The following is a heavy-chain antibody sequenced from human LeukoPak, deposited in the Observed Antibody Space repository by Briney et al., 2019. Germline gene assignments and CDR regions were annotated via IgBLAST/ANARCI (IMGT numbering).Heavy chain of an antibody. D-gene: IGHD2-15*01. J-gene: IGHJ4*02. CDR3: AKLTLGYCSGGRCFFDY. Sequence: GGSLRLSCAASGFTFSSYGMHWVRQAPGKGLEWVAFIRYDGSNKYYADSVKGRFTISRDNSKNTLYLQMNSLRAEDTAVYYCAKLTLGYCSGGRCFFDYWGQGTQVTVSS. CDR1: GFTFSSYG. V-gene: IGHV3-30*02. CDR2: IRYDGSNK.